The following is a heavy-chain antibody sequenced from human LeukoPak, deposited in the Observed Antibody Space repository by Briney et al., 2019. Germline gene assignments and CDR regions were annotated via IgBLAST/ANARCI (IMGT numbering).Heavy chain of an antibody. V-gene: IGHV3-30*02. D-gene: IGHD2-2*02. CDR2: IRYDGSNK. Sequence: PGGSLRLSCAASGFTFSSYGMHWVRQAPGKGLEWVAFIRYDGSNKYYADSVKGRFTISRDNSKNTLYLQMNSLRAEDTAVYYCAKDLGKGCSSTSCYIGNDGDVWGKGTTVTVSS. J-gene: IGHJ6*04. CDR1: GFTFSSYG. CDR3: AKDLGKGCSSTSCYIGNDGDV.